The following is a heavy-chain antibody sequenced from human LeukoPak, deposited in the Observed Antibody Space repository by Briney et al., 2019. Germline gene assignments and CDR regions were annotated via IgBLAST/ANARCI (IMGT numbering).Heavy chain of an antibody. J-gene: IGHJ4*02. CDR2: INGIGLSI. Sequence: GGSLRLSCATSGFTFNTYTMNWVRQAPGKGLEWVSSINGIGLSIYYADSVKGRFTISRDNSNNSLYLQMNSLGAEDTAIYFCARRKVLSVARALDFWGQGTLVTVSS. CDR3: ARRKVLSVARALDF. D-gene: IGHD4/OR15-4a*01. V-gene: IGHV3-48*04. CDR1: GFTFNTYT.